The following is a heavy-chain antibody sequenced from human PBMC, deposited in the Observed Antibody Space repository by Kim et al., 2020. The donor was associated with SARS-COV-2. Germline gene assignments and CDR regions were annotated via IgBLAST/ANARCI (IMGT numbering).Heavy chain of an antibody. V-gene: IGHV4-4*02. J-gene: IGHJ1*01. CDR1: GGSISSSNW. D-gene: IGHD4-17*01. CDR2: IYHSGST. CDR3: ASLNVDYPSEYFQH. Sequence: SETLSLTCAVSGGSISSSNWWSWVRQPPGKGLEWIGEIYHSGSTNYNPSLKSRVTISVDKSKNQFSLKLSSVTAADTAVYYCASLNVDYPSEYFQHWGQDTLVTVSS.